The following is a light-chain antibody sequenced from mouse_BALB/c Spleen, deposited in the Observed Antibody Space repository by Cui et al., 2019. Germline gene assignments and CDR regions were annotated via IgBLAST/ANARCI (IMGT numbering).Light chain of an antibody. Sequence: DIQMTQSPASLSVSVGETVTITCRASENIYSNLAWYQQKQGKSPQLLVYAATNLADGVPSRFSGSGSGTQYSLKINSLQSEDLGSYYCQHFWGTPFTFGSGTKLEIK. J-gene: IGKJ4*01. CDR2: AAT. CDR1: ENIYSN. CDR3: QHFWGTPFT. V-gene: IGKV12-46*01.